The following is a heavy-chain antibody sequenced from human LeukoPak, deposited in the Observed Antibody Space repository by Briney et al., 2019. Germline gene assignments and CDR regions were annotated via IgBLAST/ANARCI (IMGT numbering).Heavy chain of an antibody. CDR2: IWYDGSNK. D-gene: IGHD5-18*01. Sequence: GGSLRLSCAASGFTFSSYGMHWVRQAPGKGLEWVAVIWYDGSNKYYADSVKGRFTISRDNSKNTLYLQMNSLTAEDTAVYYCAKCQFSYGSDAFWGQGTMVTVSS. V-gene: IGHV3-33*06. CDR3: AKCQFSYGSDAF. J-gene: IGHJ3*01. CDR1: GFTFSSYG.